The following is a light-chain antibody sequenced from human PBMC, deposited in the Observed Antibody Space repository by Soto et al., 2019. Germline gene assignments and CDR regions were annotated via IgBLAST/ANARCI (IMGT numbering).Light chain of an antibody. V-gene: IGKV3-15*01. Sequence: EIVMTQSPATLSVSPGERATLSCRASQSVSSTLAWDQQKPGQAPRLLIYGASTRATGIPARFSGSGSGTEFTLTISSLQSEDFAVYYCQQYNNWPPWYTFCQGTKLEIK. CDR1: QSVSST. J-gene: IGKJ2*01. CDR2: GAS. CDR3: QQYNNWPPWYT.